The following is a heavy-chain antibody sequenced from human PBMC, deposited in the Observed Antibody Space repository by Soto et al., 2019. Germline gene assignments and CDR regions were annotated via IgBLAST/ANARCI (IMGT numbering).Heavy chain of an antibody. CDR2: INPNSGGT. D-gene: IGHD3-22*01. V-gene: IGHV1-2*04. J-gene: IGHJ4*02. CDR1: GYTFTGYY. CDR3: ARDAIYYDSSGSLDY. Sequence: ASVKVSCKASGYTFTGYYMHWVRQAPGQGLEWMGWINPNSGGTNYAQKFQGWVTMTRGTSISTAYMELSRLRSDDTAVSYCARDAIYYDSSGSLDYWGQGTLVTVSS.